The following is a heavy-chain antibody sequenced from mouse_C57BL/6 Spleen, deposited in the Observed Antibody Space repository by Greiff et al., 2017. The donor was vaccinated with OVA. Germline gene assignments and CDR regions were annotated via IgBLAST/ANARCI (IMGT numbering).Heavy chain of an antibody. Sequence: QVQLKESGPGLVQPSQSLSITCTVSGFSLTSYGVHWVRQSPGKGLEWLGVIWSGGSTDYNAAFISRLSISKDNSKSQVFFKMNSLQADDTAIYYCARESRLDYWGQGTTLTVSS. V-gene: IGHV2-2*01. CDR1: GFSLTSYG. CDR2: IWSGGST. J-gene: IGHJ2*01. CDR3: ARESRLDY. D-gene: IGHD1-3*01.